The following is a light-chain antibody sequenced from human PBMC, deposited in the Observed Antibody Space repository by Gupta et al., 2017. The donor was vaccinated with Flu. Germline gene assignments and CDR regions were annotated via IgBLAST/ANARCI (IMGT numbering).Light chain of an antibody. CDR1: QTVHTNY. CDR2: ATS. J-gene: IGKJ2*03. V-gene: IGKV3-20*01. Sequence: IVVTQSPATLSLSPGDRVTVSCRASQTVHTNYLAWYQHKAGQAPRLLIYATSTRATGVPDRFSGSGSGTDYTLTISRLEPDDFATYYCQHFGNSPLYSFGQGTNLGMK. CDR3: QHFGNSPLYS.